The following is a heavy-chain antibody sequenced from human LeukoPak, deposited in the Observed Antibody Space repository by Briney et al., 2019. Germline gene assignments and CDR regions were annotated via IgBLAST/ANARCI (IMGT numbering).Heavy chain of an antibody. CDR2: MNPNSGNT. V-gene: IGHV1-8*01. D-gene: IGHD3-10*01. CDR3: ARGASFGGSGSSYFDY. Sequence: ASVKVSCKASGYTFTSYDFNWVRQATGQGLEWMGWMNPNSGNTGYAQNFQGRVTMIRNTSVSTAYMELSSLRSEDTAVYYCARGASFGGSGSSYFDYWGQGTLVTVSS. J-gene: IGHJ4*02. CDR1: GYTFTSYD.